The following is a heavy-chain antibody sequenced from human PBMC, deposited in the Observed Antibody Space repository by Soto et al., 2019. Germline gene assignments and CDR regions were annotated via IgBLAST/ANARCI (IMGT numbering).Heavy chain of an antibody. CDR2: ISTSGNV. CDR3: ARDNNDFWSLYPLAFDY. Sequence: QVQLQESGPGLVKPSETLSLTCTVSGGSLTKYYWSWIRQPAGQGLEWIGRISTSGNVVSKASLMSRLTMSVDTSKNQFSLRLTSVTAADTAVYYFARDNNDFWSLYPLAFDYWGQGALVTVSS. J-gene: IGHJ4*02. D-gene: IGHD3-3*01. V-gene: IGHV4-4*07. CDR1: GGSLTKYY.